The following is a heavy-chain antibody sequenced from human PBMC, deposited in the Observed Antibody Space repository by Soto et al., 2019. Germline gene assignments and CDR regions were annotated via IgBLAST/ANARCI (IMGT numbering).Heavy chain of an antibody. CDR2: IVIGSDYT. CDR3: ARLRASSWYLVGYLDY. V-gene: IGHV3-11*06. J-gene: IGHJ4*02. D-gene: IGHD6-13*01. Sequence: QVQLVESGGGLVKPGGSLRLSCAAAGFTFSDYYMTWVRQAPGKGLEWVSYIVIGSDYTNYADSVKGRFTISRDNAKNSLYLEMNSLRVEDTAVYYCARLRASSWYLVGYLDYWGQGTLVTVSS. CDR1: GFTFSDYY.